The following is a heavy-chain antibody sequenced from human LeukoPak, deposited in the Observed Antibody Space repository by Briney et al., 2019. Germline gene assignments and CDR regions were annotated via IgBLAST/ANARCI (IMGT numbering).Heavy chain of an antibody. CDR2: IWYDGSNK. V-gene: IGHV3-33*06. CDR1: GFTFSSYG. Sequence: GGSLRLSCAASGFTFSSYGMHWVRQAPGKGLGWVAVIWYDGSNKYYADSVKGRFTISRDNSKNTLYLQMNSLRAEDTAVYYCAKEGPNSGWIYYFDYWGQGTLVTVSS. J-gene: IGHJ4*02. CDR3: AKEGPNSGWIYYFDY. D-gene: IGHD6-19*01.